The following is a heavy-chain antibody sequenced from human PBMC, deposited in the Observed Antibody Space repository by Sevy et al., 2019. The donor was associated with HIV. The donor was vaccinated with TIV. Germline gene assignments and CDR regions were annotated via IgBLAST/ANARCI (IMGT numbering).Heavy chain of an antibody. CDR2: TYYRSKWYN. Sequence: QSQTLSLTCAISGDSVSSNTAAWNWIRQSPSRGLEWLGRTYYRSKWYNEYADSVKSRITFNADTSKNHFSLQLSSVTPEDTALYYCARVGFAVAGPFDYWGQGTQVTVSS. CDR3: ARVGFAVAGPFDY. CDR1: GDSVSSNTAA. J-gene: IGHJ4*02. D-gene: IGHD6-19*01. V-gene: IGHV6-1*01.